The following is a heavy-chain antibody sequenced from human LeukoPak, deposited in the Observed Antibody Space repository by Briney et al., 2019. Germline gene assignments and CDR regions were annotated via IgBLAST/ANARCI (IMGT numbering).Heavy chain of an antibody. CDR1: GFTVSSHY. CDR3: ATLWGGLGDI. J-gene: IGHJ3*02. D-gene: IGHD7-27*01. Sequence: PGGSLRLSCAASGFTVSSHYMSWFRQAPGKGLEWVSAIYTDGRTFYADAAKGRFTISRDNPKNTLYLQMNSLRDEDTAVYYCATLWGGLGDIWGQGTVVTVSS. V-gene: IGHV3-53*01. CDR2: IYTDGRT.